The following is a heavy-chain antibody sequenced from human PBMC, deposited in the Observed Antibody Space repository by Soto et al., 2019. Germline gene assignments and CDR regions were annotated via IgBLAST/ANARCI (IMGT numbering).Heavy chain of an antibody. V-gene: IGHV3-23*01. CDR1: GFTFSSYA. J-gene: IGHJ4*02. CDR2: ISGSGGST. CDR3: AKGYVFDY. Sequence: EVQLLESGGGLVQPGGSLRLSCAASGFTFSSYAMSWVRQAPGKGLEWVSSISGSGGSTYYADSVKGRFTISRDNSKKTMYLQMNSLRAEDTAIYYCAKGYVFDYCGQGTLVTVSS. D-gene: IGHD5-12*01.